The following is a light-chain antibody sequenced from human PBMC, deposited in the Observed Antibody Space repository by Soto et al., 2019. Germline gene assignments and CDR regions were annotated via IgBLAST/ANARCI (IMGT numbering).Light chain of an antibody. CDR2: GAS. CDR1: QSVRSSY. Sequence: EIVLTQSPGTLSLSPGGRATLSCRASQSVRSSYLAWYQQRPGQAPRLLIFGASFRATGIPDRFSGSGSGTDFTLTISRREPEDFAVYYCQHYGSPLTFGGGTKVEIK. V-gene: IGKV3-20*01. CDR3: QHYGSPLT. J-gene: IGKJ4*01.